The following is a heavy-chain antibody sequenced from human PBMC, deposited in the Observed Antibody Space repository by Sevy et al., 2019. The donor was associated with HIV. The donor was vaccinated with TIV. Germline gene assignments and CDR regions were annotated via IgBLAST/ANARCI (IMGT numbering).Heavy chain of an antibody. CDR3: ATHAGIAAAGRVFDY. CDR2: TRNKADSYTT. Sequence: CGSLRLSCAASGFTFSDHYMEWVRQAPGKGLEWVGRTRNKADSYTTEYAASVKGRFTISRDDSKNSLYLQMNSLKTEDTAVYYCATHAGIAAAGRVFDYWGQGTLVTVSS. CDR1: GFTFSDHY. D-gene: IGHD6-13*01. V-gene: IGHV3-72*01. J-gene: IGHJ4*02.